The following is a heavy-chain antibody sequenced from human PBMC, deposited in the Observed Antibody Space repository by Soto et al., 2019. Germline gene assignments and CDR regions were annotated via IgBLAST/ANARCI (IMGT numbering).Heavy chain of an antibody. Sequence: GGSLKRLWAASGFTVSLYSMIWVRQAPGKGLEWVASITSSSSYIYYEDSLKGRFTISRDNAKNSLFLQLDSLRAEDTAVYFCVRARSTDSRPDYWGQGTLVTVSS. V-gene: IGHV3-21*01. J-gene: IGHJ4*02. CDR3: VRARSTDSRPDY. D-gene: IGHD3-22*01. CDR1: GFTVSLYS. CDR2: ITSSSSYI.